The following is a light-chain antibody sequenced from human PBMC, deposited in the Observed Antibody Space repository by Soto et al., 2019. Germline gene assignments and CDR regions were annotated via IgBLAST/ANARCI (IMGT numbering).Light chain of an antibody. CDR3: QQYGSTPLT. Sequence: EILLKQSPDSLSLSPGERATLSCRASQSVRSNYLAWYQQKPGQAPRFFIYDASSRATGIPDRFSGSGSGTDFTLTISRLEPEDFAVYYCQQYGSTPLTFGGGTKVDIK. V-gene: IGKV3-20*01. CDR2: DAS. CDR1: QSVRSNY. J-gene: IGKJ4*01.